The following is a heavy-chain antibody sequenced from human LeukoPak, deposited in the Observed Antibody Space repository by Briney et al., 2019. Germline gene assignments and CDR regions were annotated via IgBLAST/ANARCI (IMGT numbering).Heavy chain of an antibody. J-gene: IGHJ4*02. CDR1: GFTFSSYA. CDR3: ARGCYYDSSGCSDY. D-gene: IGHD3-22*01. Sequence: PGGSLRLSCAASGFTFSSYAMHWVRQAPGKGLEWVAVISYDGSNKYYADSVKGRFTISRDNAKNSLYLQMNSLRAEDTAVYYCARGCYYDSSGCSDYWGQGTLVTVSS. V-gene: IGHV3-30-3*01. CDR2: ISYDGSNK.